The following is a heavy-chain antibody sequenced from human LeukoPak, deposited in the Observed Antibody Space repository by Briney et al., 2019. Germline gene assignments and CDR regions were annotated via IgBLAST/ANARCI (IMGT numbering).Heavy chain of an antibody. V-gene: IGHV3-33*01. D-gene: IGHD2-15*01. CDR3: ARDSKVVASYYYYYYGMDV. CDR2: IWYDGSNK. Sequence: GRSLRLSCAASGFTFSSYGMHWVRQAPGKGLEWVAVIWYDGSNKYYADSVKGRFTISRDNSKNTLYLQMNSLRAEDTAVYHCARDSKVVASYYYYYYGMDVWGQGTTVTVSS. J-gene: IGHJ6*02. CDR1: GFTFSSYG.